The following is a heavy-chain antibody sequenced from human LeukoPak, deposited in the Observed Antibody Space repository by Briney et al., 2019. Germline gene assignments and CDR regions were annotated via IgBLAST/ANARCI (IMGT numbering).Heavy chain of an antibody. V-gene: IGHV3-9*01. CDR2: ISWNSGSI. J-gene: IGHJ5*02. CDR3: ARWSRGSWFDP. D-gene: IGHD2-8*01. CDR1: GFTFDDYA. Sequence: GRSLRLSCAASGFTFDDYAMHWVRQAPGKGLEWVSGISWNSGSIGYADSVKGRFTISRDNAKNSLYLQMNSLRAEDTALYYCARWSRGSWFDPWGQGTLVTVSS.